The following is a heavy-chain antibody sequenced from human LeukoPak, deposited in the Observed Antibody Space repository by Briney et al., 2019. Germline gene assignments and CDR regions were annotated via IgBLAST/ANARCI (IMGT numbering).Heavy chain of an antibody. Sequence: EPSETLSLTCTVSGDSISSHYWSWLRQPAGKGLEWIGRIYGYGSTIYNSSLRSRVTMSVYTSKNQFSLRLSSVTAADTAVYYCARGAPSGSYSVFDYWGQGTLVTVSS. D-gene: IGHD1-26*01. CDR3: ARGAPSGSYSVFDY. V-gene: IGHV4-4*07. CDR2: IYGYGST. J-gene: IGHJ4*02. CDR1: GDSISSHY.